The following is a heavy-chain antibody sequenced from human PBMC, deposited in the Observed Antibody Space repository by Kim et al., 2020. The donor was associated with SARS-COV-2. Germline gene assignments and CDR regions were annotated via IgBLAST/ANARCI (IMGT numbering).Heavy chain of an antibody. V-gene: IGHV1-3*01. Sequence: ASVKVSCKASGYTFTTFAIHWVRQAPGQRLEWMGWINGGNGYTDYSQKFQGRVTFTRDTSASTAYMDLSSLRSEDTAVYYCARRGSSAAAGPEFDYWGQG. D-gene: IGHD6-13*01. CDR3: ARRGSSAAAGPEFDY. J-gene: IGHJ4*02. CDR1: GYTFTTFA. CDR2: INGGNGYT.